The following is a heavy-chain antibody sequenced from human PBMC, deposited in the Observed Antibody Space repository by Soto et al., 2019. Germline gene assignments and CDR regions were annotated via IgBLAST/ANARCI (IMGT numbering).Heavy chain of an antibody. V-gene: IGHV1-69*01. J-gene: IGHJ4*02. CDR1: GGTFNTFA. D-gene: IGHD3-22*01. Sequence: QVQLVQSGAEVKNPGSSVKVSCLASGGTFNTFAISWVRQAPGQGLEYMGGIIPMFGTAHYAQKFQGRVTITADESTRTVYMELSSLRSEDTAVYYCARFSPPRGYYAYWGQGTLVTVSS. CDR2: IIPMFGTA. CDR3: ARFSPPRGYYAY.